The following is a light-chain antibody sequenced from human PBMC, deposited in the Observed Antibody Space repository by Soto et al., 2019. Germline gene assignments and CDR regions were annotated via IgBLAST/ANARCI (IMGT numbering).Light chain of an antibody. CDR3: QSYDSSLSVLDV. CDR2: DNS. CDR1: SSNIGAGYD. V-gene: IGLV1-40*01. Sequence: QPVLTQPPSVSGAPGQRVTISCTGSSSNIGAGYDVHWYQQLPGTAPKLLIYDNSNRPSGVPDRFSGSKSGTSASLAITGLQAEDEADYYCQSYDSSLSVLDVFGTGTKLTVL. J-gene: IGLJ1*01.